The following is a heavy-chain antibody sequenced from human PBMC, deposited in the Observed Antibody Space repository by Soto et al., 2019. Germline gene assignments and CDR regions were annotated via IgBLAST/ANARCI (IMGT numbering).Heavy chain of an antibody. CDR2: IYYSGST. CDR1: GGSISSGDYY. J-gene: IGHJ4*02. V-gene: IGHV4-30-4*01. D-gene: IGHD5-18*01. Sequence: TLSLTCTVSGGSISSGDYYWSWIRQPPGKGLEWIGYIYYSGSTYYNPSLKSRVTISVDTSKNQFSLKLSSVTAADTAVYYCAREDTAMAFDYWGQGALVTVSS. CDR3: AREDTAMAFDY.